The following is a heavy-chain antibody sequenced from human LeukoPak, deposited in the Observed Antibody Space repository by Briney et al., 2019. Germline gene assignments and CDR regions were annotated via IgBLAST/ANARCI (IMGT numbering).Heavy chain of an antibody. CDR3: ARVYYDILTGYEPYYYYYYMDV. D-gene: IGHD3-9*01. J-gene: IGHJ6*03. V-gene: IGHV1-69*13. CDR1: GGTFSSYA. CDR2: IIPIFGTA. Sequence: SVKVSCKASGGTFSSYAISWVRQAPGQGLEWMGGIIPIFGTANYAQKFQGRVTITADESTSTAYMELSSLRSEDTAVYYCARVYYDILTGYEPYYYYYYMDVWGKGTTVTISS.